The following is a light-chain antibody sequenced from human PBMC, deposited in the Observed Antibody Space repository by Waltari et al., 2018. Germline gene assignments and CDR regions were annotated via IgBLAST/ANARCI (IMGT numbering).Light chain of an antibody. V-gene: IGKV3-15*01. Sequence: IVLTQSPVTLSVSPGERVTLSCSASQSVRTNVDWYQQQPGQAPRLLIYGASKRATGIPARFSGTGSGTEFTLTISSLQSEDFAVYFCHHYNDWPPCTFGQGTKLDSK. CDR1: QSVRTN. J-gene: IGKJ2*02. CDR2: GAS. CDR3: HHYNDWPPCT.